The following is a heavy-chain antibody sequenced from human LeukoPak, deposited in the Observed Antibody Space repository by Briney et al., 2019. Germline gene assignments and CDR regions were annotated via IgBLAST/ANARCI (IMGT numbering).Heavy chain of an antibody. CDR1: GGSISNYY. V-gene: IGHV4-59*01. Sequence: PSETLSLTCTVSGGSISNYYWSWIRQPPGKGLEWIGYIYYSGSTNYNPSLKSRVTISVDTSKNQFSLKLSSVTAADTAVYYCARQGVWFGELDYYYGMDVWGQGTTVTVSS. CDR2: IYYSGST. CDR3: ARQGVWFGELDYYYGMDV. D-gene: IGHD3-10*01. J-gene: IGHJ6*02.